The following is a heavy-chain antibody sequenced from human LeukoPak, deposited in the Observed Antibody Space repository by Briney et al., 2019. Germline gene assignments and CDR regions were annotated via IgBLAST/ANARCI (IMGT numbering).Heavy chain of an antibody. CDR3: ASGGYPYYYGMDV. J-gene: IGHJ6*02. CDR2: IGTAGDT. D-gene: IGHD5-12*01. Sequence: GGSLRLSCAASGFTFSSYDMHWVRQATGKGLEWVSAIGTAGDTYYPGSVKGRFTISRDNAKNSLYLQMNSLRAEDTAVYYCASGGYPYYYGMDVWGQGTTVTVSS. V-gene: IGHV3-13*01. CDR1: GFTFSSYD.